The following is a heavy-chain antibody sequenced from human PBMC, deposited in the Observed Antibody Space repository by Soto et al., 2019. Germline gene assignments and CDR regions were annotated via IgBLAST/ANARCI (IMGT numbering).Heavy chain of an antibody. CDR1: GGSIRSSSYY. J-gene: IGHJ5*02. CDR3: ASSIAAAGTHPKKRNWFDP. CDR2: IYYSGST. D-gene: IGHD6-13*01. Sequence: SETLSLTCTVSGGSIRSSSYYWGWIRQPTGKGLDWIGSIYYSGSTYYNPSLKSRVTISVDTSKNQFSLRLTSVTAADTAVYYCASSIAAAGTHPKKRNWFDPWGQGTLVTVSS. V-gene: IGHV4-39*01.